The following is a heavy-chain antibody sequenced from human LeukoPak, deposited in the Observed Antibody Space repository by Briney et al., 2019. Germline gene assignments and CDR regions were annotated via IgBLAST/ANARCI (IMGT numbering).Heavy chain of an antibody. CDR1: GFTFSTYW. J-gene: IGHJ4*02. Sequence: GGSLRLSCAASGFTFSTYWMSWVRQAPGKGLEWVASINQDGGEQYYVDSVKGRFTISRDNAKNSLYLQMNSLRAEDTAVYCCARRDYYFDYWGQGTLVTVSS. CDR3: ARRDYYFDY. CDR2: INQDGGEQ. V-gene: IGHV3-7*01.